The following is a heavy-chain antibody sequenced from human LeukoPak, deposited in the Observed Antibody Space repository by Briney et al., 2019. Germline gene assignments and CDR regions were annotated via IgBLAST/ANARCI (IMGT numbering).Heavy chain of an antibody. Sequence: SETPSLTCTVSGVSISSSNSYWGWIRQPPGKGLEWIGEINHSGSTNYNPSLKSRVTISVDTSKNQFSLKLSSVTAADTAVYYCARRGYGSGSKGRYNWFDPWGQGTLVTVSS. J-gene: IGHJ5*02. V-gene: IGHV4-39*07. CDR2: INHSGST. D-gene: IGHD3-10*01. CDR3: ARRGYGSGSKGRYNWFDP. CDR1: GVSISSSNSY.